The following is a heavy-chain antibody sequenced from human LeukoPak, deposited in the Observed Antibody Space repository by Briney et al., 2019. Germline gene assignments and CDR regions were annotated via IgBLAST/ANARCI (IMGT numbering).Heavy chain of an antibody. V-gene: IGHV3-7*01. J-gene: IGHJ6*03. CDR1: GCTFSSYW. CDR2: IKQDGSEK. CDR3: ASWGLRSDYYYYYYMDV. Sequence: PGGSLRLSCAASGCTFSSYWMSWVRQAPGKGLEWVANIKQDGSEKYYVDPVKGRFTISRDNAKNSLYLQMNSLRAEDTAVYYCASWGLRSDYYYYYYMDVWGKGTTVTVSS. D-gene: IGHD3-16*01.